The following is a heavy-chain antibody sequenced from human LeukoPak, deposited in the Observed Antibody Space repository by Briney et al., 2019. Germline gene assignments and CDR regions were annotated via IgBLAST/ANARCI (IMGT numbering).Heavy chain of an antibody. CDR3: ARDRTPAAFIAVAGLNYYYGMDV. V-gene: IGHV3-33*01. D-gene: IGHD6-19*01. J-gene: IGHJ6*02. CDR2: IWYDGTNK. Sequence: GGSLRLSCAPSGFTFSRYGMHWVRQAPGKGLEWVAVIWYDGTNKYYADSVKGRFTISRDNSKNTLYLQMNSLRVEDTAVYYCARDRTPAAFIAVAGLNYYYGMDVWGQGTTVTVSS. CDR1: GFTFSRYG.